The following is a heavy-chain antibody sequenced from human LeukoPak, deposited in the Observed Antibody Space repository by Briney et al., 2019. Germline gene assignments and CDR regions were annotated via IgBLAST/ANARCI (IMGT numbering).Heavy chain of an antibody. CDR1: GFTFSSYA. D-gene: IGHD6-13*01. V-gene: IGHV3-66*01. CDR3: AKDGYTSSWTRGYFEY. J-gene: IGHJ4*02. CDR2: IYSGGST. Sequence: GGSLRLSCAASGFTFSSYAMSWVRQAPGKGLEWVSVIYSGGSTYYADSVKGRFTISRDNSKNTLYLQMNSLRAEDTAVYYCAKDGYTSSWTRGYFEYWGQGTLVTVSS.